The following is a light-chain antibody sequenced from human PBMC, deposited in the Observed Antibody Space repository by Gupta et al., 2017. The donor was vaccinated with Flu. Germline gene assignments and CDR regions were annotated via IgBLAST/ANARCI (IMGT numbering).Light chain of an antibody. CDR1: HSISSW. V-gene: IGKV1-5*03. J-gene: IGKJ1*01. CDR3: QQYSTYPWT. Sequence: PSTLSASVGDRITITCRASHSISSWLAWYQQKPGKAPNVLIYKASSLESGAPSRFSGSESGTEFTLTITSLQPDDFGTYYCQQYSTYPWTFGRGTKVEI. CDR2: KAS.